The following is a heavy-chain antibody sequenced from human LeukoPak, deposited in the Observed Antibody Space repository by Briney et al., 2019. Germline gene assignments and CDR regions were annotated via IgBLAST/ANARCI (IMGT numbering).Heavy chain of an antibody. D-gene: IGHD3-22*01. CDR2: IKQDGSEK. J-gene: IGHJ4*02. CDR1: GFTFSSYW. V-gene: IGHV3-7*01. Sequence: GGSLRLSCAASGFTFSSYWMSWVRQAPGKGLEWVANIKQDGSEKYYVDSVKGRFTISRDNAKNSLYLQMNSLRAEDTAVYYCATRYYYDSSGYSYYFDYWGQGTLVTVSS. CDR3: ATRYYYDSSGYSYYFDY.